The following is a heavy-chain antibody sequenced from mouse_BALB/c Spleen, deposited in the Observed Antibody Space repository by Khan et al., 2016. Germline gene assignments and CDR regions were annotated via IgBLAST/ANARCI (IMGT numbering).Heavy chain of an antibody. CDR3: ARDLYWYFDV. Sequence: EVELVESGGGLVKPGGSLKLSCAASGFTFSDYYMYWVRQTPEKRLEWVATISDGGSYTYYPDSVKGRFTISRDTAKNNLYLQMSSLKSEDTAMYYCARDLYWYFDVWGAGTTVTVSS. CDR2: ISDGGSYT. J-gene: IGHJ1*01. V-gene: IGHV5-4*02. CDR1: GFTFSDYY.